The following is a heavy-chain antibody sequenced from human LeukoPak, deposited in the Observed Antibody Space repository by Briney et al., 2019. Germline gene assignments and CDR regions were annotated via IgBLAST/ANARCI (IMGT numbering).Heavy chain of an antibody. CDR2: IYYGGST. J-gene: IGHJ4*02. CDR1: GGSVRSSAYY. V-gene: IGHV4-39*01. Sequence: PSETLSLTCSVSGGSVRSSAYYWGWIRQPPGKGLEWIESIYYGGSTHYSPSLKSRLTISVETSTNRFSLKLTAETAADTAVYYCAKKYYYDSRPLDYWGQGTLVTVSS. CDR3: AKKYYYDSRPLDY. D-gene: IGHD3-22*01.